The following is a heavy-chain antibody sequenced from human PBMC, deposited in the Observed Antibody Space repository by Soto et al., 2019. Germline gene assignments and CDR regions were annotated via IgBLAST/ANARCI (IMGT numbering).Heavy chain of an antibody. J-gene: IGHJ4*02. Sequence: GSLRLSCAASGFTFSSYGMHWVRQAPGKGLEWVAVIWYDGSNKYYADPVKGRFTISRDNSKNTLYLQMNSLRAEDTAVYYCARDAQRGYSYGYLGYWGQGTLVTVSS. D-gene: IGHD5-18*01. CDR2: IWYDGSNK. V-gene: IGHV3-33*01. CDR3: ARDAQRGYSYGYLGY. CDR1: GFTFSSYG.